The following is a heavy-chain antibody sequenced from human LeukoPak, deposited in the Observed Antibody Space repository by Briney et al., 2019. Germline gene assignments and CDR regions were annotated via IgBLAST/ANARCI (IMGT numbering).Heavy chain of an antibody. CDR2: IYYSGST. CDR1: GGSISSYY. CDR3: ARDYDVLTAYPPTQLFDP. J-gene: IGHJ5*02. V-gene: IGHV4-59*04. D-gene: IGHD3-9*01. Sequence: SETLSLTCTVSGGSISSYYWSWIRQPPGKGLEWIGIIYYSGSTYSNPSLRSRVTISVDTSKNQFSLKLSSVTAADTAVYYCARDYDVLTAYPPTQLFDPWGQGTLVTVSS.